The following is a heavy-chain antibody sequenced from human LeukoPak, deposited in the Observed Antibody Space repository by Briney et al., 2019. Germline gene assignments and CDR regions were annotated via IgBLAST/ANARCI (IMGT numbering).Heavy chain of an antibody. D-gene: IGHD3-10*01. Sequence: VASVKVSCKASGYTFTGYYMHWVRQAPGQGLEWMGWINRNSGGTNYAQKFQGRVTMTRDTAISTAYMELSRLRSDDTAVYYCARDNGYGSGSYYLIDYWGQGTLVTVSS. CDR1: GYTFTGYY. CDR2: INRNSGGT. CDR3: ARDNGYGSGSYYLIDY. J-gene: IGHJ4*02. V-gene: IGHV1-2*02.